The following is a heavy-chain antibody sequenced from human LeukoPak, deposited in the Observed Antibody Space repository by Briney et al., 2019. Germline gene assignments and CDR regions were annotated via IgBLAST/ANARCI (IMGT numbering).Heavy chain of an antibody. CDR1: GYSISNGYY. J-gene: IGHJ3*02. V-gene: IGHV4-38-2*01. D-gene: IGHD3-10*01. CDR2: IYHSGST. Sequence: PSETLSLTCAVSGYSISNGYYWGWIRQPPGKGLEWIGSIYHSGSTYYNPSLKSRVTISVDTSKNQFSLKLSSVTAADTAVYYCARHRIGSGSYSAFDNWGQGTMVTVSS. CDR3: ARHRIGSGSYSAFDN.